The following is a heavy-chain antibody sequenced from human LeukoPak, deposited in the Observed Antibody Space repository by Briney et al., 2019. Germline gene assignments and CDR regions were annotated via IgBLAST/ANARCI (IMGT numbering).Heavy chain of an antibody. CDR2: IYSGGST. D-gene: IGHD6-13*01. J-gene: IGHJ6*02. V-gene: IGHV3-53*01. Sequence: GGSLRLSCAASGFTVSSNYMSWVRQAPGKGLEWVSVIYSGGSTYYADSVKGRFTISRDNSKNTQYLQMNSLRAEDTAVYYCARDHIAAAGTLYYYGMDVWGQGTTVTVSS. CDR3: ARDHIAAAGTLYYYGMDV. CDR1: GFTVSSNY.